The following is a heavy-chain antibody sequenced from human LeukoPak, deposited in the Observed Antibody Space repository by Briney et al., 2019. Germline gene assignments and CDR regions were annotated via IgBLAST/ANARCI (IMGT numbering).Heavy chain of an antibody. D-gene: IGHD6-19*01. CDR2: INPNSGGT. CDR3: ARDEPYSSETGEEGFDY. V-gene: IGHV1-2*02. CDR1: GYTFTGYY. Sequence: ASVKVSCKASGYTFTGYYMHWVRQAPGQGLEWMGWINPNSGGTNYAQKLQGRVTMTRDTSISTAYMELSRLRSDDTAVYYCARDEPYSSETGEEGFDYWGQGTLVTVSS. J-gene: IGHJ4*02.